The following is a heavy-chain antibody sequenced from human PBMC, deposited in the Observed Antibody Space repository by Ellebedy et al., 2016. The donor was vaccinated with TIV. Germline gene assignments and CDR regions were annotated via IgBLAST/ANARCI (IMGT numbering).Heavy chain of an antibody. CDR1: GFTFSSYA. CDR3: AKGRGGGSDSSAPRYYFDS. CDR2: ISNTGSRT. D-gene: IGHD6-19*01. Sequence: GESLKISCAASGFTFSSYAMSWVRQAQGTGLEWVSTISNTGSRTYYADSVEGRVIISRDNSKKTLYLQMNSLRAEDKAVYYCAKGRGGGSDSSAPRYYFDSWGLGTLVTVSS. V-gene: IGHV3-23*01. J-gene: IGHJ4*02.